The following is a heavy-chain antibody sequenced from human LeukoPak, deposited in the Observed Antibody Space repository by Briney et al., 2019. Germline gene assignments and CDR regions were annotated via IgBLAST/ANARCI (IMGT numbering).Heavy chain of an antibody. D-gene: IGHD6-13*01. J-gene: IGHJ4*02. CDR2: INHSGST. CDR1: GGSFSGYY. Sequence: TSETLSLTCAVYGGSFSGYYWSWIRQPPGKGLEWIGEINHSGSTNYNPSLKSRVTISVDTSKNQFSLKLSSVTAADTAVYYCARMGAAAAQIDCWGQGTLVTVSS. V-gene: IGHV4-34*01. CDR3: ARMGAAAAQIDC.